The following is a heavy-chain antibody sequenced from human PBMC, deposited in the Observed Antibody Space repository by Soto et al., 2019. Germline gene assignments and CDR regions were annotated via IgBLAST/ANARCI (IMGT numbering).Heavy chain of an antibody. D-gene: IGHD3-22*01. CDR2: ISYDGSNK. CDR1: GFIFSSYG. CDR3: AKDPKTDYYDSSGYYYPGGGYYFDY. Sequence: QVQLVESGGGVVQPGRSLRLSCAASGFIFSSYGMHWVRQAPGKGLEWVAVISYDGSNKYYADSVKGRFTISRDNSKNTLYLQMNSLRAEDTAVYYCAKDPKTDYYDSSGYYYPGGGYYFDYWGQGTLVTVSS. V-gene: IGHV3-30*18. J-gene: IGHJ4*02.